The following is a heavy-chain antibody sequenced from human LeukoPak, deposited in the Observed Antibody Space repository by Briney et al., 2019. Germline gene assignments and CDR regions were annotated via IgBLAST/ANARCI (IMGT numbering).Heavy chain of an antibody. J-gene: IGHJ4*02. CDR2: ISGSGGGT. CDR1: GFTFSSYA. V-gene: IGHV3-23*01. CDR3: AKGLNRYSSGWYSDFDY. D-gene: IGHD6-19*01. Sequence: GGSLRLSCAASGFTFSSYAMSWVRQAPGKGLEWVSAISGSGGGTYYADSVKGRSTISRDNSKNTLYLQMISLRAGDTAVYYCAKGLNRYSSGWYSDFDYWGQGILVTVSS.